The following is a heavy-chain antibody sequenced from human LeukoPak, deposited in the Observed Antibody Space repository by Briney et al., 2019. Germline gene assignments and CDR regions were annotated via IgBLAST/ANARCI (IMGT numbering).Heavy chain of an antibody. CDR2: ISGSDDST. V-gene: IGHV3-23*01. CDR1: GFTFSSYD. CDR3: ATWNY. J-gene: IGHJ4*02. Sequence: GGTLRLSCAASGFTFSSYDMTWVRQAPGKGLEWVSPISGSDDSTYYADTVKGRFTISRDNSKNSLYLQMNSLRAEDTAFYYCATWNYWGQGILVTVSS.